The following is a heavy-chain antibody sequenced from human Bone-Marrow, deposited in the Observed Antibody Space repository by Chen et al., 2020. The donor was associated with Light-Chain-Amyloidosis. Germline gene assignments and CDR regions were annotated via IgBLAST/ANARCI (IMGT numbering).Heavy chain of an antibody. D-gene: IGHD5-12*01. CDR2: IYPDDSDA. CDR3: ARRRDGYNFDY. J-gene: IGHJ4*02. CDR1: GYTLPNYW. V-gene: IGHV5-51*01. Sequence: VKKPGASLKISCKGSGYTLPNYWIGWVRQMPGKGLEWMGVIYPDDSDARYSPSFEGQVTISADKSITTAYLQWRSLKASDTAMYYCARRRDGYNFDYWGQGTLVTVSS.